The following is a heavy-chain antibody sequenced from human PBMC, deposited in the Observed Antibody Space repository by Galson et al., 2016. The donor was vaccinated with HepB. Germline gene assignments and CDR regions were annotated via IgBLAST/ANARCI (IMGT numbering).Heavy chain of an antibody. V-gene: IGHV3-49*03. Sequence: SLRLSCAASGFTFSSYAMNWFRQAPGKGLEWVGFTRTKAYGGTTDYAASVKGRFTISRDASKSIAYLQMNGLRIDDTGVYYCARDGFDFWSGPFDYWGQGTLVTVSS. CDR2: TRTKAYGGTT. D-gene: IGHD3-3*01. J-gene: IGHJ4*02. CDR3: ARDGFDFWSGPFDY. CDR1: GFTFSSYA.